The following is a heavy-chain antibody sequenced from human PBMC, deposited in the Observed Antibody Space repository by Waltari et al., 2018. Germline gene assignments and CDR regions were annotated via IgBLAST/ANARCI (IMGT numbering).Heavy chain of an antibody. CDR3: ARSGYSYGFYD. Sequence: EVQLVESGGGLVQPGGSLRLSCAASGFTFSSYEMNWVRQAPGKGLEWVSYISSSGSTIYYADSGKGRFTISRDNAKNSLYLQTNSLRAEDTAVYYCARSGYSYGFYDWGQGTLVTVSS. J-gene: IGHJ4*02. CDR2: ISSSGSTI. V-gene: IGHV3-48*03. D-gene: IGHD5-18*01. CDR1: GFTFSSYE.